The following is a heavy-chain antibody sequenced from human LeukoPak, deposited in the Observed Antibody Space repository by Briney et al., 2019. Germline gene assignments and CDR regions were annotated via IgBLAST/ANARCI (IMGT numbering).Heavy chain of an antibody. CDR3: ATSITLLRGVIISGDWFDP. V-gene: IGHV1-18*01. J-gene: IGHJ5*02. Sequence: GASVKVSCNASGYSFTSYLISWVRPAPGQGLEWVGSISPYNGNTNYAQKLQGRVTMTTNTSASTAYMDLRSLRSDDTALYYCATSITLLRGVIISGDWFDPWGQGTLVTVSS. CDR2: ISPYNGNT. D-gene: IGHD3-10*01. CDR1: GYSFTSYL.